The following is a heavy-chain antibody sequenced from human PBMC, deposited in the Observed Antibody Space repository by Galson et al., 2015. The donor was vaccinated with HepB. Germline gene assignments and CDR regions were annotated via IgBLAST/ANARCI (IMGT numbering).Heavy chain of an antibody. D-gene: IGHD2-2*02. CDR2: ISYDGSNK. J-gene: IGHJ6*02. V-gene: IGHV3-30*18. CDR3: AKDSRPAAIQELTDSYYGMDV. CDR1: GFTFSSYG. Sequence: SLRLSCAASGFTFSSYGMHWVRQAPGKGLEWVAVISYDGSNKYYADSVKGRFTISRDNSKNTLYLQMNSLRAEDTAVYYCAKDSRPAAIQELTDSYYGMDVWGQGTTVTVSS.